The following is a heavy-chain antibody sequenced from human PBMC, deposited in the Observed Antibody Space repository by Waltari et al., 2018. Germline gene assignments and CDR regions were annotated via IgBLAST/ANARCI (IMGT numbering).Heavy chain of an antibody. CDR2: INPNRGGT. V-gene: IGHV1-2*02. J-gene: IGHJ4*02. Sequence: QVQLVQSGAEVKKPGASVKVSCKASGYIFTDYYMHWVRQAPGQGLEWMRWINPNRGGTLDAQKFQGRVPITRDTSISTSYMELSRLRSDDTAVYYCASNDYDGSGYYYEDYWGQGTLVTVSS. D-gene: IGHD3-22*01. CDR3: ASNDYDGSGYYYEDY. CDR1: GYIFTDYY.